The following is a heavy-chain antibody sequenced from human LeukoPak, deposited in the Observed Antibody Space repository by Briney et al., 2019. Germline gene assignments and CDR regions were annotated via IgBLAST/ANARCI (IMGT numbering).Heavy chain of an antibody. Sequence: SETLSLTCAVSGESFSGYFWNWIRQPPGKGLEWIGEINHSGSTSNHNPSLKSRVTMSVDTSKNQFSLKLSSVTAADTAVYYCARGGGEVYYYDSSGIDYWGQGTLVTVSS. CDR2: INHSGSTS. D-gene: IGHD3-22*01. CDR1: GESFSGYF. V-gene: IGHV4-34*01. CDR3: ARGGGEVYYYDSSGIDY. J-gene: IGHJ4*02.